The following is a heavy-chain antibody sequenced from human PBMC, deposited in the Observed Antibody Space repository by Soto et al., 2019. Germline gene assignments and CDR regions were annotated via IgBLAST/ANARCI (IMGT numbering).Heavy chain of an antibody. Sequence: PGGSLRLSCAASGFTFSSYWMSWVRQAPGKGLEWVANIKQDGSEKYYVDSVKGRFTISRDNAKNSLYLQMNSLRAEDTAVYYCARLADEQWLVHYFDYWGQGTLVTVSS. CDR1: GFTFSSYW. CDR3: ARLADEQWLVHYFDY. V-gene: IGHV3-7*01. J-gene: IGHJ4*02. D-gene: IGHD6-19*01. CDR2: IKQDGSEK.